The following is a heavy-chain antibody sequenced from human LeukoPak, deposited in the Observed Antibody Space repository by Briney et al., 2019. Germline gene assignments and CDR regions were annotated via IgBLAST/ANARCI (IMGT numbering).Heavy chain of an antibody. V-gene: IGHV1-2*06. Sequence: GSSVKVSCKASGGTFSSYAISWVRQAPGQGLEWMGRINPNSGGTNYAQKFQGRVTMTRDTSISTAYMELSSLRSEDTAVYYCASCSGGSCYPYYYYMDVWGKGTTVTVSS. CDR3: ASCSGGSCYPYYYYMDV. CDR1: GGTFSSYA. CDR2: INPNSGGT. D-gene: IGHD2-15*01. J-gene: IGHJ6*03.